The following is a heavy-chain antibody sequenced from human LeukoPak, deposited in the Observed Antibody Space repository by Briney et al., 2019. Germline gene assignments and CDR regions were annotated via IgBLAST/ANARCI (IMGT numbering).Heavy chain of an antibody. V-gene: IGHV4-39*01. J-gene: IGHJ2*01. Sequence: PSETLSLTCTVSGGSISSSSYYWGWIRQPPGKGLEWIGSIYYSGSTYYNPSLKSRVTISVDTSKNQFSLKLSSVTAADTAVYYCARRPNYYDSSGYPRIAYWYFDLWGRGTLVTVSS. CDR2: IYYSGST. CDR3: ARRPNYYDSSGYPRIAYWYFDL. D-gene: IGHD3-22*01. CDR1: GGSISSSSYY.